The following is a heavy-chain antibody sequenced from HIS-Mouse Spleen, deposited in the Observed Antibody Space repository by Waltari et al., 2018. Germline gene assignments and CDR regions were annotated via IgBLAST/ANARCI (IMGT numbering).Heavy chain of an antibody. V-gene: IGHV6-1*01. CDR1: GDSVPSNSAA. D-gene: IGHD6-13*01. CDR2: TYYRSKWYN. CDR3: ARSGFVAAAGTIDY. Sequence: QVQLQQSGPGLVKPSQTLSLTCAIPGDSVPSNSAAWNLTRQSPSRGLEWLGRTYYRSKWYNDYAVSVKSRITINPDTSKNQFSLQLNSVTPEDTAVYYCARSGFVAAAGTIDYWGQGTLVTVSS. J-gene: IGHJ4*02.